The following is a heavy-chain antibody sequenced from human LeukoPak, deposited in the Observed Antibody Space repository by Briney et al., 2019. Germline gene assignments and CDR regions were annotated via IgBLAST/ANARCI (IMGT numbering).Heavy chain of an antibody. CDR2: INPNSGGT. CDR1: GYTFTGYY. CDR3: ARNGIAAAGIRVSLPYYYGMDV. Sequence: ASVKVSCKASGYTFTGYYMHWVRQAPGQGLEWMGWINPNSGGTNYAQKFQGRVTMTRDTSISTAYMELSRLRSDDTAVYYCARNGIAAAGIRVSLPYYYGMDVWGQGTTVTVSS. J-gene: IGHJ6*02. D-gene: IGHD6-13*01. V-gene: IGHV1-2*02.